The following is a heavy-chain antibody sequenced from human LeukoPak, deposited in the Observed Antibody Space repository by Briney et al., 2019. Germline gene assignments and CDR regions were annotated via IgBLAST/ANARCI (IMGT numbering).Heavy chain of an antibody. V-gene: IGHV3-20*04. D-gene: IGHD2-15*01. CDR2: INWNGGST. Sequence: GGSLRLSCTVSGFTVSSNSMSWVRQAPGKGLEWVSGINWNGGSTGYADSVKGRFTISRDNAKNSLYLQMNSLRAEDTALYYCAKDGGYCSGGSCYSTGAFDIWGQGTMVTVSS. CDR3: AKDGGYCSGGSCYSTGAFDI. J-gene: IGHJ3*02. CDR1: GFTVSSNS.